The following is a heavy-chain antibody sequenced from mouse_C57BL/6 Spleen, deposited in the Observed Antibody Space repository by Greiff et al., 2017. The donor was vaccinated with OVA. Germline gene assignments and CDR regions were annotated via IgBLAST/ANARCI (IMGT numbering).Heavy chain of an antibody. D-gene: IGHD2-3*01. Sequence: DVQLQESGPVLVKPGASVKMSCKASGYTFTDYYMNWVKQSHGKSLEWIGVINPYNGGTSYNQKFKGKATLTVDKSSSTAYMELNSLTSEDSAVYYCAREGIYDGFFAYWGQGTLVTVSA. V-gene: IGHV1-19*01. CDR3: AREGIYDGFFAY. CDR2: INPYNGGT. J-gene: IGHJ3*01. CDR1: GYTFTDYY.